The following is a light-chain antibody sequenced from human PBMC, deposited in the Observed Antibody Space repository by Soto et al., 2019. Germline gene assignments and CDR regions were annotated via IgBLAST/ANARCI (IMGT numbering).Light chain of an antibody. CDR2: DAS. J-gene: IGKJ5*01. Sequence: DIQITQSPSSLSASVGDRVTITCQASQNINNYLNWYQQKPGRAPKLLIYDASNLEAGVPSRFRGSGPGTDFTFTISRLQPEDIATYYCQQYENLPTFGQGTRLEIK. CDR3: QQYENLPT. CDR1: QNINNY. V-gene: IGKV1-33*01.